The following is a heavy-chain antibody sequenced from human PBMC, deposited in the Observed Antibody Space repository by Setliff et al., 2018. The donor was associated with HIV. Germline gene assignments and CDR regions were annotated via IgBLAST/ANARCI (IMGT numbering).Heavy chain of an antibody. J-gene: IGHJ4*02. V-gene: IGHV1-69*13. CDR3: ARDLAHGTVGIKS. CDR2: IIPIFGTA. D-gene: IGHD3-3*02. CDR1: GGTFSSYA. Sequence: ASVKVSCKASGGTFSSYAISWVRQAPGQGLEWMGGIIPIFGTANYAQKFQGRVTITADESTSTAYMELSSLRSEDTAVYYCARDLAHGTVGIKSWGQGTLVTVSS.